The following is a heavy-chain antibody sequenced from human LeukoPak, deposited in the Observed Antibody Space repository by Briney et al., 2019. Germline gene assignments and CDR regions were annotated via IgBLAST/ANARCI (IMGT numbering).Heavy chain of an antibody. J-gene: IGHJ4*02. CDR1: GYSISSGYY. CDR3: AGARVGATSGLDY. D-gene: IGHD1-26*01. CDR2: IYHSGST. V-gene: IGHV4-38-2*01. Sequence: PSETLSLTCAVSGYSISSGYYWGWIRQPPGKGLEWIGSIYHSGSTYYNPSLKRRVTISVDTSKNQFSLKLSSVTAADTAVYYCAGARVGATSGLDYWGQGTLVTVSS.